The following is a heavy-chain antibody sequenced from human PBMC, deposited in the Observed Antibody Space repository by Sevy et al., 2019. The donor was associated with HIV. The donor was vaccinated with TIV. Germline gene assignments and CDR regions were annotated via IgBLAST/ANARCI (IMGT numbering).Heavy chain of an antibody. CDR2: IKEDGSEK. J-gene: IGHJ4*02. CDR1: GFTFSTHW. Sequence: GGSLRLSCAASGFTFSTHWMSWVRQAPGKGLEWVANIKEDGSEKYYVDSVKGRFTISRDSAKNSLFLQMNSLRAEDTAVYYCAKDVYWGQGTLVTVSS. CDR3: AKDVY. V-gene: IGHV3-7*03.